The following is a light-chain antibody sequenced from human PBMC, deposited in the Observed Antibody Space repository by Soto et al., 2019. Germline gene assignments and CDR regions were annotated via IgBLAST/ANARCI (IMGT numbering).Light chain of an antibody. CDR2: WAS. CDR1: QSVLYSSNNKNY. CDR3: QQFYSTWT. V-gene: IGKV4-1*01. J-gene: IGKJ1*01. Sequence: IQMTQSPSSLAVSLGERATINCKSSQSVLYSSNNKNYLAWYQQKPGQPPKLLFYWASTRESGVPDRFFGSGSGTDFTLTISSLQAEDAAVYYCQQFYSTWTFGQGTKVDIK.